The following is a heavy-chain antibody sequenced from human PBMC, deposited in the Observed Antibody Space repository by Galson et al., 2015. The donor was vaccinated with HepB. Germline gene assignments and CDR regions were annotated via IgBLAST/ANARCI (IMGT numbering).Heavy chain of an antibody. J-gene: IGHJ4*02. Sequence: SLRLSCAASGFTFSSYSMNWVRQAPGKGLEWVSSISSSSSYIYYADSVKGRFTISRDNAKNSLYLQMNSLRAEDTAVYYCARDSGDFEVTSGFDYWGQGALVTVSS. CDR1: GFTFSSYS. CDR3: ARDSGDFEVTSGFDY. D-gene: IGHD2-2*01. CDR2: ISSSSSYI. V-gene: IGHV3-21*01.